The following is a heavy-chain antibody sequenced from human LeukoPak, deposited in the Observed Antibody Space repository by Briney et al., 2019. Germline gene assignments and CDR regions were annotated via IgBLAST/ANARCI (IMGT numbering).Heavy chain of an antibody. D-gene: IGHD1-26*01. J-gene: IGHJ3*02. CDR1: GGSISSGGYY. CDR2: IYHSGST. Sequence: SETLSLTCTVSGGSISSGGYYWSWIRQPPGKGLEWIGYIYHSGSTYYNPSLKSRVTISVDRSKNQFSLKLSSVTAADTAVYYCATRSGSYICDAFDIWGQGTMVTVSS. CDR3: ATRSGSYICDAFDI. V-gene: IGHV4-30-2*01.